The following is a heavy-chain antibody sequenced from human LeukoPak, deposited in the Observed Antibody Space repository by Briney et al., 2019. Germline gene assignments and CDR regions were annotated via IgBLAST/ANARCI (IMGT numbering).Heavy chain of an antibody. CDR3: AKASSSWYPGLYYYYYYMDV. Sequence: SETLSLTCAVYGGSFSGYYWSWIRQPPGKGLEWKGEINHSGSTNYNPSLKSRVTISVDTSKNQFSLKLSSVTAADTAVYYCAKASSSWYPGLYYYYYYMDVWGKGTTVTVSS. CDR1: GGSFSGYY. CDR2: INHSGST. J-gene: IGHJ6*03. D-gene: IGHD6-13*01. V-gene: IGHV4-34*01.